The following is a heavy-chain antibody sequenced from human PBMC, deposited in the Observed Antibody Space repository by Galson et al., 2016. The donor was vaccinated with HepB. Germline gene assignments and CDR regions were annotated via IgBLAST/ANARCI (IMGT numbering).Heavy chain of an antibody. CDR2: IIPGNGNT. CDR1: GYTFTAYP. Sequence: SVKVSCKASGYTFTAYPMHWVRQAPGQRFEWMGWIIPGNGNTKYSQNFQGRITITRDTSASTGYMELSSLRSEDTAVYYCARDRHYYGSGSYPSRYFGYWGQGTLVTVSS. J-gene: IGHJ4*02. V-gene: IGHV1-3*01. CDR3: ARDRHYYGSGSYPSRYFGY. D-gene: IGHD3-10*01.